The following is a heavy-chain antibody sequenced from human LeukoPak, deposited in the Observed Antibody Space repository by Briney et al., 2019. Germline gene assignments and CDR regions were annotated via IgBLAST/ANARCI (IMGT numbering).Heavy chain of an antibody. V-gene: IGHV5-51*01. Sequence: GESLKTSCKGSGYSFTSYLIGWVRQMPGKGLEWMGIIYPGDSDTRYSPSFQGQVTISADKSVSTAYLQWSSLKASDTAMYYCARLGQRDYYDSSGYFPFDYWGQGTLATVSS. D-gene: IGHD3-22*01. CDR3: ARLGQRDYYDSSGYFPFDY. CDR2: IYPGDSDT. J-gene: IGHJ4*02. CDR1: GYSFTSYL.